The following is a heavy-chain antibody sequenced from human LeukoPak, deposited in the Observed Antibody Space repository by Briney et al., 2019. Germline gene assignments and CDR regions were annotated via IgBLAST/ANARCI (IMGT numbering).Heavy chain of an antibody. Sequence: ASVKVSCKASGYTFTNYGITWVRQASGQGLEWMGWISAYTDKTKYAQKFQGRVTMTTDTSTTTAYVELRSLRSDDTAIYYCARGDGYCSGGSCMIFDYWGQGTLVTVSS. CDR2: ISAYTDKT. CDR3: ARGDGYCSGGSCMIFDY. CDR1: GYTFTNYG. V-gene: IGHV1-18*01. D-gene: IGHD2-15*01. J-gene: IGHJ4*02.